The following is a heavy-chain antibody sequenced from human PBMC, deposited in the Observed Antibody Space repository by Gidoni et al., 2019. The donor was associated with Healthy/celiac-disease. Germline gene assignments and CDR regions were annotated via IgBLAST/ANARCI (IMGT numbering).Heavy chain of an antibody. D-gene: IGHD2-15*01. CDR2: IWYDGSNK. V-gene: IGHV3-33*04. J-gene: IGHJ5*02. CDR3: ARDGGYCSGGSCYPNNWFDP. CDR1: GFTFSSYG. Sequence: RGSLRLSCAASGFTFSSYGMHWVAGIWYDGSNKYYADSVKGRFTISRDNSKNTLYLQMNCLRAEDTAVYYCARDGGYCSGGSCYPNNWFDPWGQGTLVTVSS.